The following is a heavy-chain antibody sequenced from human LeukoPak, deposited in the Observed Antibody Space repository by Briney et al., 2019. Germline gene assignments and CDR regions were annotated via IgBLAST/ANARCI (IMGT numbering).Heavy chain of an antibody. CDR3: ARYPTIAAAGNYFDY. CDR1: GFTFRSYA. CDR2: IRGGGGST. D-gene: IGHD6-13*01. V-gene: IGHV3-23*01. Sequence: GGSLRLSCAASGFTFRSYAMSWVRQAPGKGLEWVSVIRGGGGSTYYADSVKGRFTISRDNSKNTLYLQMNSLRAEDTAIYYCARYPTIAAAGNYFDYWGQGTLVTVSS. J-gene: IGHJ4*02.